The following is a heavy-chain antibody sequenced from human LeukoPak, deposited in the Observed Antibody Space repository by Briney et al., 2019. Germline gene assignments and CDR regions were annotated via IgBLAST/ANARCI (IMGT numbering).Heavy chain of an antibody. CDR3: ARMTGSAFDI. Sequence: GGSLRLSCAASGFTFSSYAMHWVRQAPGKGLEWVAVISYDGSNKYYADSVKGRFTISRDNSKNTLYLQMNSLRAEDTAVYYCARMTGSAFDIWGQGTMVTVSS. CDR2: ISYDGSNK. V-gene: IGHV3-30-3*01. CDR1: GFTFSSYA. J-gene: IGHJ3*02.